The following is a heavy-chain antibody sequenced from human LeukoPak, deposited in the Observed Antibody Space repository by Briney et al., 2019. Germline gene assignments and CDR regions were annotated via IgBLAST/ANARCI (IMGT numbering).Heavy chain of an antibody. Sequence: SETLSLTYAVYGGSFSGYYWSWIRQPPGKGLEWIGEINHSGSTNYNPSLKSRVTISVDTSKNQFSLKLSSVTAADTAVYYCARYYYDSSAFDPWGQGTLVTVSS. CDR3: ARYYYDSSAFDP. D-gene: IGHD3-22*01. CDR2: INHSGST. V-gene: IGHV4-34*01. J-gene: IGHJ5*02. CDR1: GGSFSGYY.